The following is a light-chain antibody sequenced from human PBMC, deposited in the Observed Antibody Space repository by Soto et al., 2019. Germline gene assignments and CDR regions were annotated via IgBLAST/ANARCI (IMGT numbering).Light chain of an antibody. Sequence: QSVLTQPSSASGTPGQRVTISCSGSSSSIGSNYVYWYQQLPGTAPKLLIYRNNQRPSGVPDRFSGSKSGTSASLAISGLRSEDDADYYCASWDDSLSGVVFGGGTKVTVL. V-gene: IGLV1-47*01. CDR3: ASWDDSLSGVV. CDR1: SSSIGSNY. J-gene: IGLJ2*01. CDR2: RNN.